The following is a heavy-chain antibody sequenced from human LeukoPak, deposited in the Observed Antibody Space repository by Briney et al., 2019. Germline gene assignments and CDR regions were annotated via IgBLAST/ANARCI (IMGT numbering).Heavy chain of an antibody. J-gene: IGHJ4*02. CDR3: ARDQEALDY. Sequence: GASVKVSCKASGYSFTSNYIHWVRQAPGQALEWMGMIYPRDGSTSYAQKFQGRVTVTRDTSTSTVHMELSGLRSEDTAVYYCARDQEALDYWGQGTLVTVSS. CDR1: GYSFTSNY. V-gene: IGHV1-46*01. CDR2: IYPRDGST.